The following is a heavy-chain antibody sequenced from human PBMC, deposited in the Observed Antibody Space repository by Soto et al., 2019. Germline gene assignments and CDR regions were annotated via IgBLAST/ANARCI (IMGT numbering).Heavy chain of an antibody. CDR1: GGTFSSYA. CDR2: IIPIFGTA. CDR3: ARAVNDYYDSSGYSPFDAFDI. V-gene: IGHV1-69*13. J-gene: IGHJ3*02. D-gene: IGHD3-22*01. Sequence: GASVKVSCTASGGTFSSYAISWVRQAPGQGLEWMGGIIPIFGTANYAQKFQGRVTITADESTSTAYMELSSLRSEDTAVYYCARAVNDYYDSSGYSPFDAFDIWGQGTMVTVSS.